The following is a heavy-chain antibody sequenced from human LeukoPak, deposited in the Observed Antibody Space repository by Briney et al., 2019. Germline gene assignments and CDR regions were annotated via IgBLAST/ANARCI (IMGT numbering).Heavy chain of an antibody. D-gene: IGHD5-12*01. CDR2: ISRSSSYI. J-gene: IGHJ6*03. CDR1: VFTFSSYS. Sequence: GGSLRLSCAASVFTFSSYSMNWVRQAPGKGLEWVSSISRSSSYIYYADSVKGGFTISRDSAKNSLYLQMNSLRAENTAVYYCARYLATSYYYYYYMDVWGKGTTVTVSS. V-gene: IGHV3-21*01. CDR3: ARYLATSYYYYYYMDV.